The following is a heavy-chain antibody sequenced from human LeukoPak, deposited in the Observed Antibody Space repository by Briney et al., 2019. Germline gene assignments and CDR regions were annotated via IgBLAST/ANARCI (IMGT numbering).Heavy chain of an antibody. Sequence: ASVKVSCKASGYTFTSYGISWVRQAPGQGLEWMGWISAYNGNTNYAQKLQGRVTMTTDTSTSTAYMELRSLRSDDTAVYYCARAIRFYGSGSYYDYWGQGTLVTVSS. CDR3: ARAIRFYGSGSYYDY. CDR1: GYTFTSYG. CDR2: ISAYNGNT. V-gene: IGHV1-18*01. J-gene: IGHJ4*02. D-gene: IGHD3-10*01.